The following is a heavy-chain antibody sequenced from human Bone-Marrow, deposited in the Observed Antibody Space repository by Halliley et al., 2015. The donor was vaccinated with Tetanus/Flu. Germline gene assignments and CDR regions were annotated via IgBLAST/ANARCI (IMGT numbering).Heavy chain of an antibody. Sequence: GLVKPSATLSLSCVVSGGSISSNSYWSWVRQPPGRGLDWIGQIHEGGSTSYSPSLGRRVAMSIDKAKAQFSLYLTAVTAADSAMYYWARNRDFSFDLWGQGTLVAVSS. D-gene: IGHD2-21*01. CDR2: IHEGGST. CDR1: GGSISSNSY. CDR3: ARNRDFSFDL. J-gene: IGHJ4*02. V-gene: IGHV4-4*02.